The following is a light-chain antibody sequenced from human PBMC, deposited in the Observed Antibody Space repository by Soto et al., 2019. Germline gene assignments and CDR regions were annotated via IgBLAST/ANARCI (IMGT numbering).Light chain of an antibody. CDR3: CSYAGSNTFV. CDR2: EGS. Sequence: QSVLTQPASVSGSPGQLITISCTGTSSDVGSYNLVSWYQQHPGKAPKLMIYEGSKRPSGVSNRFSGSKSGNTASLTISGLQAEDEADYYCCSYAGSNTFVFGTGTKVTVL. J-gene: IGLJ1*01. V-gene: IGLV2-23*03. CDR1: SSDVGSYNL.